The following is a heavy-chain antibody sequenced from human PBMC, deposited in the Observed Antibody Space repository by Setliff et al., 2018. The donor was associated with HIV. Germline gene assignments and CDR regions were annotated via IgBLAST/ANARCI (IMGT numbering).Heavy chain of an antibody. Sequence: GASVKVSCKASGYTLTNYGISWVRQAPGQGLEWMGWISADNGDTNYPQKLQGRVTMTTDTSTSTADMELSSLRYDDTAVYYCARRGDSYYYMDVWGKGTTVTVSS. CDR2: ISADNGDT. J-gene: IGHJ6*03. CDR1: GYTLTNYG. V-gene: IGHV1-18*01. D-gene: IGHD7-27*01. CDR3: ARRGDSYYYMDV.